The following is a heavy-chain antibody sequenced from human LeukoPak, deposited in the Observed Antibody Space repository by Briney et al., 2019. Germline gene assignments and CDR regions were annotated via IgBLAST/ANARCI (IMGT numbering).Heavy chain of an antibody. Sequence: SETLSLTCTVSGGSISSYYWSWIRQPPGKGLEWIGYIYYSGSTNYNPSLKSRVTISVDTSKNHFSLKLSSVTAADTAVYYCARVNWNDGGGAFDIWGQGTMVTVSS. CDR1: GGSISSYY. CDR3: ARVNWNDGGGAFDI. D-gene: IGHD1-1*01. CDR2: IYYSGST. J-gene: IGHJ3*02. V-gene: IGHV4-59*01.